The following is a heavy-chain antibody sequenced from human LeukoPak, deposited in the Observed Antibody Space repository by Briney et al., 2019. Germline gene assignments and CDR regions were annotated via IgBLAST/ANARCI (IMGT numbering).Heavy chain of an antibody. D-gene: IGHD3-10*01. J-gene: IGHJ4*02. CDR3: AEVTMVRGYYFGY. Sequence: GGSLRLSCAASGFTFSSYAMSWVRQAPGKGLEWVSAISGSGGSTYYADSVKGRFTISRDNSKNTLYLQMNSLRAEDTAVYYCAEVTMVRGYYFGYWGQGTLVTVSS. V-gene: IGHV3-23*01. CDR1: GFTFSSYA. CDR2: ISGSGGST.